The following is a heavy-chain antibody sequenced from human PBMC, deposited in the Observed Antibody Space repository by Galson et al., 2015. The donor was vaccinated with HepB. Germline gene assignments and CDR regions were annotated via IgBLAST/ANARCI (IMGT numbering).Heavy chain of an antibody. Sequence: SVKVSCRASGYTFTMYAMHWVRQAPGQRPEWMGWINVGNGNTKYSQKFQGRVTITRDTSASTAYMELGSLKSEDTAVYYCARSGRFGIAAADHGLYWGQGTLHTVS. V-gene: IGHV1-3*01. J-gene: IGHJ4*02. D-gene: IGHD6-13*01. CDR3: ARSGRFGIAAADHGLY. CDR1: GYTFTMYA. CDR2: INVGNGNT.